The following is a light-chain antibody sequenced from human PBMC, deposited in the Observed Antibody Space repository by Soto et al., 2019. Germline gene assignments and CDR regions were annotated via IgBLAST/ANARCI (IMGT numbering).Light chain of an antibody. CDR3: VTWDTSLTTTVL. Sequence: QSVLTKPPSVSAAPGQKVLISCSGSRSNIGNNFVYWYQQLPGTAPKLLIFDNNKLPSGITDRFSGSKSGTSATLGITGLHTGDEADYYCVTWDTSLTTTVLFGGGTKVTVL. CDR2: DNN. V-gene: IGLV1-51*01. J-gene: IGLJ2*01. CDR1: RSNIGNNF.